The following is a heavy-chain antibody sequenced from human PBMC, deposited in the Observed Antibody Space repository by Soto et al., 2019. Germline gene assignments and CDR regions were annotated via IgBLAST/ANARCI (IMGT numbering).Heavy chain of an antibody. CDR2: ISAYNGNT. D-gene: IGHD1-1*01. Sequence: QVQLVQSGAEVKKPGASVKVSCKASGYTFTSYGISWVRQAPGQGLEWMGWISAYNGNTNYAQKLQGRVTMTTDTSTSTADKELRSLRYDDTAVYYCARDTTGTSYYNWFAPWGKGTLVTVSS. CDR1: GYTFTSYG. J-gene: IGHJ5*02. V-gene: IGHV1-18*01. CDR3: ARDTTGTSYYNWFAP.